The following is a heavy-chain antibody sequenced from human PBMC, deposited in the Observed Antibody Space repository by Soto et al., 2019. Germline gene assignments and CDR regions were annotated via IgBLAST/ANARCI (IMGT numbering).Heavy chain of an antibody. CDR1: NGSISNYY. D-gene: IGHD3-22*01. CDR3: ARGRNYYDSSGYYFRPIWVFDY. J-gene: IGHJ4*02. CDR2: IYYSGTT. V-gene: IGHV4-59*12. Sequence: SETLSLTCTVSNGSISNYYWTWIRQPPGKGLEWIGYIYYSGTTNYNPSLKSRVTISVDTSKNQFSLKLSSVTAADTAVYYCARGRNYYDSSGYYFRPIWVFDYWGQGTLVTVSS.